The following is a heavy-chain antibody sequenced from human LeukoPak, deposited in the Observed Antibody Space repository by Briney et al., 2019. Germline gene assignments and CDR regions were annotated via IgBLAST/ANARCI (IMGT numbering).Heavy chain of an antibody. Sequence: PSETLSLTCTVSGGSTSSYSWSWIRQPPGKGLEWIGYIYYSGSTNYNPSLKSRVTISVDTPKNQFSLKLSSVTAADTAVYYCARGRDYGGNSLDYWGQGTLVTVSS. CDR1: GGSTSSYS. CDR3: ARGRDYGGNSLDY. CDR2: IYYSGST. V-gene: IGHV4-59*01. D-gene: IGHD4-23*01. J-gene: IGHJ4*02.